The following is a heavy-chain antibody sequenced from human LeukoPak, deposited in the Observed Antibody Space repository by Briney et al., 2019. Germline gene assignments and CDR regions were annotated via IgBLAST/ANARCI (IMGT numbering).Heavy chain of an antibody. Sequence: GESLKISCKGSGYSFTNYWIGWVRQMPGKGLEWMGIIYPGDSETRYSPSFQGQVTISADKSISTAYLQWSSLKASDTTMYYCARRAIGPRITINWFDPWGQGTLVTVSS. D-gene: IGHD2-21*01. J-gene: IGHJ5*02. V-gene: IGHV5-51*01. CDR1: GYSFTNYW. CDR3: ARRAIGPRITINWFDP. CDR2: IYPGDSET.